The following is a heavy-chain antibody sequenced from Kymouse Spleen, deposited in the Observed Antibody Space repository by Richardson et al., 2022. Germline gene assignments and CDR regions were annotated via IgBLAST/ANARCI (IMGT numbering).Heavy chain of an antibody. CDR3: ARGYYDFWSGYHFDY. Sequence: QVQLVESGGGVVQPGRSLRLSCAASGFTFSSYGMHWVRQAPGKGLEWVAVIWYDGSNKYYADSVKGRFTISRDNSKNTLYLQMNSLRAEDTAVYYCARGYYDFWSGYHFDYWGQGTLVTVSS. CDR1: GFTFSSYG. V-gene: IGHV3-33*01. D-gene: IGHD3-3*01. CDR2: IWYDGSNK. J-gene: IGHJ4*02.